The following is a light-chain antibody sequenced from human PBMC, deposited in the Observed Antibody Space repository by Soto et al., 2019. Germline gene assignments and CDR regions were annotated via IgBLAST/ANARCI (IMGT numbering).Light chain of an antibody. CDR3: RQCNNWPLT. CDR2: GAS. CDR1: QSVSSN. J-gene: IGKJ4*01. V-gene: IGKV3-15*01. Sequence: EIVMTQSPATLSVSPGERATLSCRASQSVSSNLAWYQQKHGQAPRLLIYGASTRATGIPAKFSGSGSGSEFTLTISSLQSEDFAVYYCRQCNNWPLTFGGGTKVEIK.